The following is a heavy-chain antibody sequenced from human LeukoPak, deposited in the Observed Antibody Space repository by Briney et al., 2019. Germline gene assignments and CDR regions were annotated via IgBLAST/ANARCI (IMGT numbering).Heavy chain of an antibody. CDR3: AKDITENSYGYYFDY. Sequence: GGSLRLSCAASGFTFDDYAMHWVRQAPGRGLEWVSGISWNSGSIGYADSVKGRFTISRDNAKNSLYLQMNSLRAEDTALYYCAKDITENSYGYYFDYWGQGTLVTVSS. J-gene: IGHJ4*02. CDR1: GFTFDDYA. CDR2: ISWNSGSI. V-gene: IGHV3-9*01. D-gene: IGHD5-18*01.